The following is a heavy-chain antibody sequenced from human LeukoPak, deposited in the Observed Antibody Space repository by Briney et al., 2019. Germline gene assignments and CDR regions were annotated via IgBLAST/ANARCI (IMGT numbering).Heavy chain of an antibody. J-gene: IGHJ6*03. V-gene: IGHV4-59*01. CDR2: IYYSGST. CDR3: ARTRGYSGYDLINYYYYYYMDV. D-gene: IGHD5-12*01. CDR1: GGSISSYY. Sequence: SETLSLTCTVSGGSISSYYWSWIRQPPGKGLEWIGYIYYSGSTNYNPSLKSRVTISVDTSKNQFSLKLSSVTAADTAVYYCARTRGYSGYDLINYYYYYYMDVWGKGTTVTVSS.